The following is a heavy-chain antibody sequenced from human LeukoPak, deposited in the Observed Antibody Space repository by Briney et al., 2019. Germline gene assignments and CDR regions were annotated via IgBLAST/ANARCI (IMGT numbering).Heavy chain of an antibody. D-gene: IGHD4-17*01. Sequence: PGGSLRLSCAASGFTFSSYAMSWVRQAPGKGLEWVSVIYSGGSTYYADSVKGRFTISRDNSKNTLYLQMNSLRAEDTAVYYCARLSRAVTTFDYWGQGTLVTVSS. CDR3: ARLSRAVTTFDY. CDR1: GFTFSSYA. J-gene: IGHJ4*02. V-gene: IGHV3-66*04. CDR2: IYSGGST.